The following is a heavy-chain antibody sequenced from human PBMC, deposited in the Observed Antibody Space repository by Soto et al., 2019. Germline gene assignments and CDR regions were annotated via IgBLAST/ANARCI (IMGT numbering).Heavy chain of an antibody. D-gene: IGHD5-18*01. CDR3: ATRGYSYEAFDY. CDR2: IYHSGST. CDR1: GGSISSSNW. J-gene: IGHJ4*02. V-gene: IGHV4-4*02. Sequence: SETLSLTCAVSGGSISSSNWWSWVRQPPGKGLEWIGEIYHSGSTNYNPSLKSRVTISVDKSKNQFSLKLSSVTAADTAVYYCATRGYSYEAFDYWGQGTLVTVSS.